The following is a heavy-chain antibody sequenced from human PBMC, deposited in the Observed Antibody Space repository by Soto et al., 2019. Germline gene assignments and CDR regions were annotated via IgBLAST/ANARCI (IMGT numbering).Heavy chain of an antibody. CDR3: GRDHRIVVAAPATPNSEYFYY. CDR2: INPNSGGT. V-gene: IGHV1-2*04. CDR1: GYTFTGYY. D-gene: IGHD2-15*01. Sequence: ASVKVSCKASGYTFTGYYMHWVRQAPGQGLEWMGWINPNSGGTNYAQKFQGWVTMTRDTSISTAYMELSRLRSDDTAVYYCGRDHRIVVAAPATPNSEYFYYWGQRILVTVSS. J-gene: IGHJ4*02.